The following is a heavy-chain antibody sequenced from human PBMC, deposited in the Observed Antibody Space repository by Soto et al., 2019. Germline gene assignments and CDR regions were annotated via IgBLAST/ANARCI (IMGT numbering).Heavy chain of an antibody. J-gene: IGHJ6*02. D-gene: IGHD3-10*01. CDR1: GFTFSSYA. CDR2: ISGSGGST. CDR3: AKEEGWFGELLLPYYYYGMDV. Sequence: TGGSLRLSCAASGFTFSSYAMSWVRQAPGKGLEWVSAISGSGGSTYYADSVKGRFTISRDNSKNTLYLQMNSLRAEDTAVYYCAKEEGWFGELLLPYYYYGMDVWGQGTTVTVSS. V-gene: IGHV3-23*01.